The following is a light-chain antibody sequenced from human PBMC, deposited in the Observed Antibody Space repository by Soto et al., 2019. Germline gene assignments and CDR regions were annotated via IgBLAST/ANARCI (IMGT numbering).Light chain of an antibody. CDR2: DVS. V-gene: IGKV1-5*01. CDR3: QQSYSILGT. CDR1: QSISGW. Sequence: DIQMTQSPSTLSASVGDRVTITCRASQSISGWLAWYQQKPGKAPKVLIYDVSSLASVVPSRFSGSGSGTDFTLTISSLQPEDFAIYYCQQSYSILGTFGQGTKVDIK. J-gene: IGKJ1*01.